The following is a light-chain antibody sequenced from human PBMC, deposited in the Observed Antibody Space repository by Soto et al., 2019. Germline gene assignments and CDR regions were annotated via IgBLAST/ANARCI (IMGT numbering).Light chain of an antibody. V-gene: IGKV3-20*01. CDR2: GTS. J-gene: IGKJ5*01. CDR3: QQYGSPPIT. Sequence: EVVMTQSPATLSVSPGERASLSCRASQSVNSNLAWYQQKRGQPPRLLMSGTSNRATGTPDRFSGSGSGTDFTLTISRLEPEDFAVYYCQQYGSPPITFGQGTRLEI. CDR1: QSVNSN.